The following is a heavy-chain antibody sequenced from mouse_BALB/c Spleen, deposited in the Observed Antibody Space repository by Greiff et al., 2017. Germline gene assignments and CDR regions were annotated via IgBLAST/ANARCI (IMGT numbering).Heavy chain of an antibody. J-gene: IGHJ3*01. CDR3: AREGDGYYIAY. CDR2: IWAGGST. CDR1: GFSLTSYG. Sequence: VQLVESGPGLVAPSQSLSITCTVSGFSLTSYGVHWVRQPPGKGLEWLGVIWAGGSTNYNSALMSRLSISKDNSKSQVFLKMNSLQTDDTAMYYCAREGDGYYIAYWGQGTLVTVSA. V-gene: IGHV2-9*02. D-gene: IGHD2-3*01.